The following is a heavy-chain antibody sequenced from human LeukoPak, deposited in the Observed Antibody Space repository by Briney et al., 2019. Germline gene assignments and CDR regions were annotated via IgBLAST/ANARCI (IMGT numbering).Heavy chain of an antibody. CDR3: ARGRRLRFLEWLNRYFDY. J-gene: IGHJ4*02. D-gene: IGHD3-3*01. CDR2: INHSGST. CDR1: GGSFSGYC. Sequence: SETLSLTCAVYGGSFSGYCWSWIRQPPGKGLEWIGEINHSGSTNYNPSLKSRVTISVDTSKNQFSLKLSSVTAADTAVYYCARGRRLRFLEWLNRYFDYWGQGTLVTVSS. V-gene: IGHV4-34*01.